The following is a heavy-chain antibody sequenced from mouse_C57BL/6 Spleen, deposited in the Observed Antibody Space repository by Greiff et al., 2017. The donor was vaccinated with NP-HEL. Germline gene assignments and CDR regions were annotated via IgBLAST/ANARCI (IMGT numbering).Heavy chain of an antibody. V-gene: IGHV1-50*01. CDR1: GYTFTSYW. J-gene: IGHJ1*03. CDR3: ASTTVVATRYFDV. D-gene: IGHD1-1*01. CDR2: IDTSDSYT. Sequence: QVQLQQPGAELVKPGASVTLSCKASGYTFTSYWMQWVKQRLGQGLPWIGEIDTSDSYTNYNQKFKGKATVTVDTSSSTAYMQLSSLTAEDSAVYYCASTTVVATRYFDVWGTGTTVTVSS.